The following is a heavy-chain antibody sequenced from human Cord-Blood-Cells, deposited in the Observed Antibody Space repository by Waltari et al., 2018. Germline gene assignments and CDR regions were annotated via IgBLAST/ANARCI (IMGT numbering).Heavy chain of an antibody. Sequence: QVQLVQSGAEVKKPGASVKVSCKASGYTFTSYDINCVRQATGQGLEWMGSMNPNSGNTGYAQKFQGRVTITRNTSISTAYMELSSLRSEDTAVYYCARVGYSSSWYAFDIWGQGTMVTVSS. D-gene: IGHD6-13*01. CDR2: MNPNSGNT. V-gene: IGHV1-8*03. J-gene: IGHJ3*02. CDR3: ARVGYSSSWYAFDI. CDR1: GYTFTSYD.